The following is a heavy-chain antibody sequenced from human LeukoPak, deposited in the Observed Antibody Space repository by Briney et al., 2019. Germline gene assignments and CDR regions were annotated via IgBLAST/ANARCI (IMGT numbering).Heavy chain of an antibody. D-gene: IGHD3-10*01. CDR2: IWYDGSNK. CDR3: AKGWRVFDY. V-gene: IGHV3-30*02. CDR1: GFTFSSYG. J-gene: IGHJ4*02. Sequence: GGSLRLSCAASGFTFSSYGMHWVRQAPGKGLEWVAVIWYDGSNKYYADSVKGRFTISRDNSKNTPYLQMNSLRAEDTAVYYCAKGWRVFDYWGQGTLVTVSS.